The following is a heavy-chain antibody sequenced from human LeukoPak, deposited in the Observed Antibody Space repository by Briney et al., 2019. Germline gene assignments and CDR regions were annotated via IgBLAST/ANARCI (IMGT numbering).Heavy chain of an antibody. V-gene: IGHV4-59*01. CDR2: IYYSGST. CDR3: ARGRGQGSSKDY. J-gene: IGHJ4*02. Sequence: PSETLSLTCTVSGGSISSYYWSWIRQPPGKGLEWIGYIYYSGSTNYNPSLNSRVTISVDTPKNQFSLKLSSVTAADRAVYYCARGRGQGSSKDYWGQGTLVTVSS. D-gene: IGHD3-10*01. CDR1: GGSISSYY.